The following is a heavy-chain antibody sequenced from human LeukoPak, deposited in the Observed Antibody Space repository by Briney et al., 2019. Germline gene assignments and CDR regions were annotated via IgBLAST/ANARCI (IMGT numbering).Heavy chain of an antibody. D-gene: IGHD6-19*01. CDR2: IYYSGTT. Sequence: QASETLSLTGTVSGGSISSYYWSWIRQPPGKGLEWIGYIYYSGTTNYNPSLKSRVTISVDTSKNQFSLKLSSVTAADTAVYYCAKIDRGYSSGWSGFDPWGQGTLVTVSS. J-gene: IGHJ5*02. CDR1: GGSISSYY. CDR3: AKIDRGYSSGWSGFDP. V-gene: IGHV4-59*01.